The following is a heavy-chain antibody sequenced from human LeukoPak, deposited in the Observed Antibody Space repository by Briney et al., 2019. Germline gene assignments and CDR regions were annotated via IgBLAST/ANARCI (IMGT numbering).Heavy chain of an antibody. CDR2: IYNSGST. V-gene: IGHV4-59*01. J-gene: IGHJ5*02. D-gene: IGHD1-26*01. CDR1: GDSISSYY. CDR3: TRDRGSGGFDP. Sequence: RPSETLSLTCTVSGDSISSYYWTWIRQPPGKGLEWIGYIYNSGSTNYNPSLRSRVTISVDTSKNQFSLKLSYVTAADTAVYYCTRDRGSGGFDPWGQGTLVTVSS.